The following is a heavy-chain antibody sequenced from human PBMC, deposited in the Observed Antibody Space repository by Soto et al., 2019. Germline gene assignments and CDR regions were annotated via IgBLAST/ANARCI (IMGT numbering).Heavy chain of an antibody. CDR1: GASISSDKW. CDR2: IYHSGST. D-gene: IGHD7-27*01. CDR3: ARGGTGDLDY. Sequence: QVQLQESGPGLVKPSGTLSLTCAVSGASISSDKWWSWVRQPPGKGLEWIGEIYHSGSTNYIPSLKSRVSISVDTSKNHCSLKLNSVTAADTAVYYCARGGTGDLDYWGQGALVTVSS. J-gene: IGHJ4*02. V-gene: IGHV4-4*02.